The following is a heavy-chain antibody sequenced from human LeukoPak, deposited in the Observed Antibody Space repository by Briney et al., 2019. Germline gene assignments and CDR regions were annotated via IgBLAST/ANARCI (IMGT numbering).Heavy chain of an antibody. CDR2: IIPIFGTA. CDR3: AGRGVVVPAAPDY. CDR1: GGTFSSYA. V-gene: IGHV1-69*13. Sequence: SVKVSCKASGGTFSSYAISWVRQDPGQGLEWMGGIIPIFGTANYAQKFQGRVTITADESTSTAYMELSSLRSEDTAVYYCAGRGVVVPAAPDYWGQGTLVTVSS. D-gene: IGHD2-2*01. J-gene: IGHJ4*02.